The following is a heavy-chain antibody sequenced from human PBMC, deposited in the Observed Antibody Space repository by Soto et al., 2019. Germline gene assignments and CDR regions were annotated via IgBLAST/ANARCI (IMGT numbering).Heavy chain of an antibody. J-gene: IGHJ4*02. Sequence: GGSLRLSCAASGFTFSSYSMNWVRQAPGKGLEWVSSISSSSSYIYYADSVKGRFTISRDNAKNSLYLQMNSLRAEDTAVYYCASHDFWSGTPIDYWGQGTLVTVSS. V-gene: IGHV3-21*01. CDR3: ASHDFWSGTPIDY. CDR1: GFTFSSYS. CDR2: ISSSSSYI. D-gene: IGHD3-3*01.